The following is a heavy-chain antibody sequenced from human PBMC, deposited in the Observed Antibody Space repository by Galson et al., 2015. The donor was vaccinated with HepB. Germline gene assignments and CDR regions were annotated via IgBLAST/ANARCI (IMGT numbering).Heavy chain of an antibody. CDR1: GFTFSNYW. CDR3: ASTVVAGTEFWGLDY. J-gene: IGHJ4*02. V-gene: IGHV3-7*01. CDR2: INQDGGEK. Sequence: SLRLSCAASGFTFSNYWMSWVRQAPGKGLERVANINQDGGEKYYVDSVKGRFIISRDNARNSLYLQMNSLRAEDTAVYYCASTVVAGTEFWGLDYWGQGTLVTVSS. D-gene: IGHD6-19*01.